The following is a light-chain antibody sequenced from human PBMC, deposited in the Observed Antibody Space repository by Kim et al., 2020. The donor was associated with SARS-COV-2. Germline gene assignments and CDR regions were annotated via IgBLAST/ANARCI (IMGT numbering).Light chain of an antibody. CDR1: QSVSNN. CDR2: GAS. CDR3: HQYNDWPPSYT. V-gene: IGKV3-15*01. Sequence: EIVMTQSPATLSVSPGQRATLSCRASQSVSNNLAWYQQKPGQTPRLLFYGASTRAPGIPARFSGSGYGTEFTLTISSLQSEDFAVYYCHQYNDWPPSYTFGQGTKLEI. J-gene: IGKJ2*01.